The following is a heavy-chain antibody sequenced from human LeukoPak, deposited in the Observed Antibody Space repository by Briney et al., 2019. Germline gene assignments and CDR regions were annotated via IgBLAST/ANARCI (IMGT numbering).Heavy chain of an antibody. D-gene: IGHD2-21*01. V-gene: IGHV3-7*01. J-gene: IGHJ4*02. Sequence: GGALRLSCAVSGFTFRTYWMAWVRQAPGKGLEWEANINPCESAKHYVDSVKRRFTISRDDAKNSLYLQMDSLRAEDTAVYSCARWGLSYTIDYWGEGTLVSVSS. CDR3: ARWGLSYTIDY. CDR1: GFTFRTYW. CDR2: INPCESAK.